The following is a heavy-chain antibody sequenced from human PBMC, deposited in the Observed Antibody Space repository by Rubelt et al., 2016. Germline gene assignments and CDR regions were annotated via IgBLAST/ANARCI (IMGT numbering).Heavy chain of an antibody. V-gene: IGHV4-39*07. CDR2: IYYNAIT. CDR1: GGSTSSSSYY. Sequence: QLQLQESGPGLVKPSETLSLTCAVSGGSTSSSSYYWGWIRQSPGRGLEWIGSIYYNAITYYITSLKSRVHISVDTAKNQFSRKLSSVTAADTAVYYCARDDYGDSYFDYWGQGTLVTVSS. J-gene: IGHJ4*02. D-gene: IGHD4-17*01. CDR3: ARDDYGDSYFDY.